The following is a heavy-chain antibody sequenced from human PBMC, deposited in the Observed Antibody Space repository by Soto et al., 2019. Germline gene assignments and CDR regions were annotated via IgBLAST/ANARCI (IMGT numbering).Heavy chain of an antibody. Sequence: ASVKVSCKASGYTFTSYDINWVRQATGQRLEWMGWINAGNGNTKYSQKFQGRVTITRDTSASTAYMELSSLRSEDTAVYYCARGLGPPSYYYYYYGMDVWGQGTTVTVSS. CDR2: INAGNGNT. V-gene: IGHV1-3*01. J-gene: IGHJ6*02. CDR1: GYTFTSYD. CDR3: ARGLGPPSYYYYYYGMDV.